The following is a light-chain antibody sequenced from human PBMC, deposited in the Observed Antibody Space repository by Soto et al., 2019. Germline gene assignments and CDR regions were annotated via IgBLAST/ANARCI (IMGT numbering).Light chain of an antibody. Sequence: QSVLPQPPSASGTPGQRVTIACSGSSYKIGSNDVNWYQQLPGTAPKLLIYLNNQRPSGFPDRFSGSKSVTSASLAISGLESEDEADYYCAAWDDSLSGWVFGGGTKLTVL. V-gene: IGLV1-44*01. J-gene: IGLJ3*02. CDR3: AAWDDSLSGWV. CDR2: LNN. CDR1: SYKIGSND.